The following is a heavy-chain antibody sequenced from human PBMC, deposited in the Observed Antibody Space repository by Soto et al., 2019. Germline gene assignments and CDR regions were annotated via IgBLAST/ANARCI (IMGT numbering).Heavy chain of an antibody. D-gene: IGHD6-13*01. J-gene: IGHJ4*02. Sequence: GGSLRLSCAASGFTFSDYAMNWVRQSPGKGLEWVSSISSSDTYIYYADSLKGRFTISRDNAKNSVDLQMNSLRADDTAVYYCARVRMYYSSSQAAYYLDYWGQGVLVTVSS. V-gene: IGHV3-21*01. CDR3: ARVRMYYSSSQAAYYLDY. CDR1: GFTFSDYA. CDR2: ISSSDTYI.